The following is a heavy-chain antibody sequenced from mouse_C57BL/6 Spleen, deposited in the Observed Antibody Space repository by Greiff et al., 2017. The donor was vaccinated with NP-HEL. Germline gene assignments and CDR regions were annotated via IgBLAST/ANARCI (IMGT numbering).Heavy chain of an antibody. D-gene: IGHD1-1*01. Sequence: QVQLQQPGTELVKPGASVKLSCKASGYTFTSYWMHWVKQRPGQGLEWIGNINPSNGGTNYNEKFKSKATLTVDKSSSTAYMQLSSLTSEYSACYYCARSGAHYYGSSYAMDYWGQGTSVTVSS. V-gene: IGHV1-53*01. CDR3: ARSGAHYYGSSYAMDY. J-gene: IGHJ4*01. CDR2: INPSNGGT. CDR1: GYTFTSYW.